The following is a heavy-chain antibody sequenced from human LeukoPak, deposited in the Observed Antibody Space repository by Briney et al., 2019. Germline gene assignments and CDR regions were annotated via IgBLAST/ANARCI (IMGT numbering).Heavy chain of an antibody. D-gene: IGHD3-10*01. V-gene: IGHV1-18*01. CDR3: ARDGSGVWFDY. Sequence: ASVKVSCKASGYTFTSYGISWVRQAPGQGLEWMGWISAYNGDTNYAQKLQGRVTLTTETSTSTAYMELRSLRSDDTAVYYCARDGSGVWFDYWGQGTLVTVSS. CDR2: ISAYNGDT. CDR1: GYTFTSYG. J-gene: IGHJ4*02.